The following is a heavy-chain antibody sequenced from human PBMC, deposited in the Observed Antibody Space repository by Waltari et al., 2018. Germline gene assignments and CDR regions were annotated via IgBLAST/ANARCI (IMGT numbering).Heavy chain of an antibody. CDR2: ISSSSSYI. V-gene: IGHV3-21*01. CDR3: ARVFSPNVAARHFDY. D-gene: IGHD6-6*01. CDR1: GFNFNNYY. J-gene: IGHJ4*02. Sequence: EVQLVESGGGLVKPGGSLRLSCAGSGFNFNNYYISWVRQAPGKGLEWVSSISSSSSYIFYADSVKGRFTISRDNAKSSVFLQMHSMRAEDTAVYYCARVFSPNVAARHFDYWGQGTLATVSS.